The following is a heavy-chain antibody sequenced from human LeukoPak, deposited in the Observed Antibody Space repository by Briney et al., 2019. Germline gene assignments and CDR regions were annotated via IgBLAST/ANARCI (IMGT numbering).Heavy chain of an antibody. J-gene: IGHJ4*02. CDR2: IYYSGST. CDR1: GGSISSYY. V-gene: IGHV4-59*01. Sequence: SETLSLTCTVSGGSISSYYWSWIRQPPGKGLDWIGYIYYSGSTNYNPSLKSRVTISVDTSKNQFSLKLSSVTAADTAVYYCARDLVAAAYFDYWGQGTLVTVSS. D-gene: IGHD2-15*01. CDR3: ARDLVAAAYFDY.